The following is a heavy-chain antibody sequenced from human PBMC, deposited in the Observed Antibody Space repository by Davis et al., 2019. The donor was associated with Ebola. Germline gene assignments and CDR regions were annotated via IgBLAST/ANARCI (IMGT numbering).Heavy chain of an antibody. CDR2: IDPNSGGT. CDR3: AREGSSIAARLPWFDP. Sequence: ASVKVSCKASGYIFTNYAMNWVRQAPGQGLEWMGRIDPNSGGTNYAQKFQGRVTLTRDTSISTVYMELSNLRSDDTAVYYCAREGSSIAARLPWFDPWGQGTLVTVSS. V-gene: IGHV1-2*06. J-gene: IGHJ5*02. D-gene: IGHD6-6*01. CDR1: GYIFTNYA.